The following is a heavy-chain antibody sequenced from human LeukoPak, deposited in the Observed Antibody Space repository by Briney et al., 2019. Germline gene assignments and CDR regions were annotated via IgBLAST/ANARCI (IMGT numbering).Heavy chain of an antibody. V-gene: IGHV1-2*02. Sequence: ASVKVSCKASGYTFTDYYMHWVRQAPGQGLEWMGWISPNSGGTNYAQQFQGRVSMTWDTSISTAYMDLSRLRSDDTAVYYCARDQENNWFDPWGQGTLVTVSS. CDR1: GYTFTDYY. CDR2: ISPNSGGT. J-gene: IGHJ5*02. CDR3: ARDQENNWFDP.